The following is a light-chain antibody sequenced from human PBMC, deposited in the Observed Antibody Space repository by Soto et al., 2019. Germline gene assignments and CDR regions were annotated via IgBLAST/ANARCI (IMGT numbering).Light chain of an antibody. CDR3: QQYNSWLWT. V-gene: IGKV3-15*01. Sequence: EIVLTQSPGTLSLSPGKRATLSCRASQTINNNVAWYQLKDGQVPRLLIYGASTRATGIPARFSGSGSGTEFTLIISSLQSEDSAVYYCQQYNSWLWTFGQGTKVDIK. CDR1: QTINNN. CDR2: GAS. J-gene: IGKJ1*01.